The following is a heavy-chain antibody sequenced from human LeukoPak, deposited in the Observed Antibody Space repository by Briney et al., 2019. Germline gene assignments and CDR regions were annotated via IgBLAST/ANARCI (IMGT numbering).Heavy chain of an antibody. V-gene: IGHV1-8*03. CDR3: ARGPYDSSGYRFDY. D-gene: IGHD3-22*01. Sequence: ASVKVSCKVSGYTLTELSIHWVRQATGQGLEWMGWMNPNSGNTGYAQKFQGRVSITRNNSISTAYMELSSLRSEDTAVYYCARGPYDSSGYRFDYWGQGTLVTVSS. CDR2: MNPNSGNT. CDR1: GYTLTELS. J-gene: IGHJ4*02.